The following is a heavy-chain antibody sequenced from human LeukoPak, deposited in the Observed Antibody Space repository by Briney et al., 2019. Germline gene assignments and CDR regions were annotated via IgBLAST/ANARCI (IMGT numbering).Heavy chain of an antibody. Sequence: SETLSLTCSVSGDSITSYYWSWIRQPPGKGLEYIGYINYSGSTNYNPSLKSRVTISVDMSKNQFSLKLSSVTAADTAVYYCARYEAVAGVFDYWGQGTLVTVSS. J-gene: IGHJ4*02. V-gene: IGHV4-59*01. CDR3: ARYEAVAGVFDY. CDR2: INYSGST. CDR1: GDSITSYY. D-gene: IGHD6-19*01.